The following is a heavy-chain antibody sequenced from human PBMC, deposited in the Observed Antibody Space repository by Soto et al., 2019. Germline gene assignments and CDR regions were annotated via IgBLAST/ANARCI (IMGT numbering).Heavy chain of an antibody. V-gene: IGHV1-69*02. CDR3: AAEYDVGRRDPKGRID. J-gene: IGHJ4*02. CDR1: GGTFSSYT. D-gene: IGHD6-6*01. Sequence: SVKVSCKASGGTFSSYTISWVRQAPGQGLEWMGRIIPILGIANYAQKFQERVTITWDMSTSTAYMELSSLRSEDTAVYYCAAEYDVGRRDPKGRIDWGQGTLVTVSS. CDR2: IIPILGIA.